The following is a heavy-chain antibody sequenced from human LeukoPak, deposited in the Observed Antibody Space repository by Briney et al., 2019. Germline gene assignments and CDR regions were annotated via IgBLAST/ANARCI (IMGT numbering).Heavy chain of an antibody. Sequence: ASVKVSCKXSGGTFSSYAISWVRQAPGQGLEWVGRIIPIFGTANYAQKFQGRVTITTDESTSTAYMELSSLRSEDTAVYYCARSGIPQRYSSGWSRGDYFDYWGQGTLVTVSS. J-gene: IGHJ4*02. D-gene: IGHD6-19*01. CDR3: ARSGIPQRYSSGWSRGDYFDY. V-gene: IGHV1-69*05. CDR2: IIPIFGTA. CDR1: GGTFSSYA.